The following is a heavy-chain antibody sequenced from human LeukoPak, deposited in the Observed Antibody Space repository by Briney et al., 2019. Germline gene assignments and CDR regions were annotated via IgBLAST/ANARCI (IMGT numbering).Heavy chain of an antibody. Sequence: PGGSLRLSCAASGFTFSSYAMSWVHQAPGKGLEWVSTISGGGGGTYYADSVKGRFTISRDNSKNTLYLQMNSLRAEDTAVYYCAKDSHWNYDWFDPWGQGTLVIVSS. CDR1: GFTFSSYA. V-gene: IGHV3-23*01. CDR2: ISGGGGGT. CDR3: AKDSHWNYDWFDP. D-gene: IGHD1-7*01. J-gene: IGHJ5*02.